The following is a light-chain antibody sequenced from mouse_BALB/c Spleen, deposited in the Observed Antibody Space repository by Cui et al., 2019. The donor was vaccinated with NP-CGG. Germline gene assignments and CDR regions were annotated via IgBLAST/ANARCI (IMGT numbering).Light chain of an antibody. J-gene: IGLJ1*01. CDR2: GTN. CDR1: TGAVTTSNY. Sequence: QGVVTQEPSPTTSPGETVTLTCRSSTGAVTTSNYANWVQEKPDHLFTGLIGGTNNRVPGVPARFSGSLIGDKAALTITGAQTEDEAIYFCALWYSNHWVFGGGTKLTVL. CDR3: ALWYSNHWV. V-gene: IGLV1*01.